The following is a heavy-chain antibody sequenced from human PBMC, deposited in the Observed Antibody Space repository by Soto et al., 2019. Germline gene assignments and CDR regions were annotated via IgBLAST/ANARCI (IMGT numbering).Heavy chain of an antibody. CDR1: GGSISSDDYY. CDR2: IYYSGSA. V-gene: IGHV4-30-4*01. D-gene: IGHD6-25*01. CDR3: ARGAALNTYYNYYGMDV. Sequence: KPSETLSLTCTVSGGSISSDDYYWSWIRQPPGKGLEWIGYIYYSGSAYYTPSLQSRVSISIDTSKNQFSLKLTSVTATDTAVYFCARGAALNTYYNYYGMDVWGQGTTVTVSS. J-gene: IGHJ6*02.